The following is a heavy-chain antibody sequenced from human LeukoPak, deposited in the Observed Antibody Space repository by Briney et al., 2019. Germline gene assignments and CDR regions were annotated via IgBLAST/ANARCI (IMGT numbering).Heavy chain of an antibody. CDR1: DFTHSIYA. D-gene: IGHD2-15*01. J-gene: IGHJ4*02. V-gene: IGHV3-23*01. CDR2: ISGSGGRA. Sequence: GGSLTLSCTVWDFTHSIYAMKWLRHARGKGLEWVLAISGSGGRAYYADSVKGRFTISRDNSKNTLYLQMNSLRAEDTALYYCAKDLGRDKSEDYFDYWGQETLVSVS. CDR3: AKDLGRDKSEDYFDY.